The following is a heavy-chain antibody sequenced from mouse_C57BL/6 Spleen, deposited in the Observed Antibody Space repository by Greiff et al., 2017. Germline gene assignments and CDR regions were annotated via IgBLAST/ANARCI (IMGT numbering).Heavy chain of an antibody. D-gene: IGHD3-1*01. V-gene: IGHV1-61*01. J-gene: IGHJ3*01. CDR3: ARSGGAWFAY. CDR1: GYTFTSYW. Sequence: QVQLQQPGAELVRPGSSVKLSCKASGYTFTSYWMDWVKQRPGQGLEWIGNIYPSASETHYNQKFKDKATLTVDKSSSTAYMQLSSLTSEDSAGYYCARSGGAWFAYWGQGTLVTVSA. CDR2: IYPSASET.